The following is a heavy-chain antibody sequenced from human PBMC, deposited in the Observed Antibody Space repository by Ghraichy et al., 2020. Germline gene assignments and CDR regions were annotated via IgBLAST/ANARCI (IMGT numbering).Heavy chain of an antibody. Sequence: LSLTCAASGFTFANDDMHWVRQAPGKGLEWVAFVRSDGTNKYYVDSVKGRFTISRDNSKNTLYLQMNSLRGDDTAVYYCAKDLFPAAAGLRWGQGTLVTVSS. CDR3: AKDLFPAAAGLR. CDR2: VRSDGTNK. J-gene: IGHJ4*02. CDR1: GFTFANDD. D-gene: IGHD6-13*01. V-gene: IGHV3-30*02.